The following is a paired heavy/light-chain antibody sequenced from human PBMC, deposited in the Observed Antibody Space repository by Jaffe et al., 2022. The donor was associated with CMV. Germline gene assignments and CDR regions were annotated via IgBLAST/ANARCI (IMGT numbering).Heavy chain of an antibody. Sequence: EVQLLESGGGLVQPGGSLRLSCAASGFTFSSYAMSWVRQAPGKGLEWVSAISGSGGSTYYADSVKGRFTISRDNSKNTLYLQMNSLRAEDTAVYYCAKETEGIFGVVIIQGLHDYWGQGTLVTVSS. V-gene: IGHV3-23*01. CDR3: AKETEGIFGVVIIQGLHDY. CDR1: GFTFSSYA. CDR2: ISGSGGST. J-gene: IGHJ4*02. D-gene: IGHD3-3*01.
Light chain of an antibody. J-gene: IGKJ2*02. CDR2: KAS. V-gene: IGKV1-5*03. CDR3: QQYNSYPWT. Sequence: DIQMTQSPSTLSASVGDRVTITCRASQSISSWLAWYQQKPGKAPKLLIYKASSLESGVPSRFSGSGSGTEFTLTISSLQPDDFATYYCQQYNSYPWTFGQGTKLEIK. CDR1: QSISSW.